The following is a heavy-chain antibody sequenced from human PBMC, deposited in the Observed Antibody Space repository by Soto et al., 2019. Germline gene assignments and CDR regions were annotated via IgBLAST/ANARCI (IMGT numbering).Heavy chain of an antibody. V-gene: IGHV3-30-3*01. CDR1: GFPFSSYA. CDR3: ARVWGAYPNFDC. D-gene: IGHD3-16*01. J-gene: IGHJ4*02. Sequence: QVQLLESGGGVVQPGRSLRLSCAASGFPFSSYALHWVRQAPGRGLEWVAPISNDGGNKFYADSVKGRFSISRDTSKKTLYLQMNSLRAADTAVYYCARVWGAYPNFDCWGQGTLVTVSS. CDR2: ISNDGGNK.